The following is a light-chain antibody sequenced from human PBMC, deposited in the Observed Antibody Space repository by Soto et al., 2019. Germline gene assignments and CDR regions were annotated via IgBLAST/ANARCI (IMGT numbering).Light chain of an antibody. CDR3: QQYTNWPPIT. CDR2: GAS. J-gene: IGKJ5*01. Sequence: EIVLTQSPATLSVSPGERATLSCRASQSVGSNLAWFQQKPGQAPRLLIYGASTRATGVPARFSGSGSGTDFTLTISSLQSEDFAAYYCQQYTNWPPITFGQGTRLEI. CDR1: QSVGSN. V-gene: IGKV3-15*01.